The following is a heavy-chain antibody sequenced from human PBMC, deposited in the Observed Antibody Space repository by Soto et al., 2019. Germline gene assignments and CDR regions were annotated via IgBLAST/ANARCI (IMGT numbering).Heavy chain of an antibody. CDR1: GFTFSNAW. CDR2: IKSKTDDGTT. J-gene: IGHJ6*02. CDR3: TTDSSSWAYYYYYGMDV. V-gene: IGHV3-15*01. Sequence: GGSLRLSCTVSGFTFSNAWMTWVRQAPGKGLEWVGRIKSKTDDGTTDYAAPVKGRFTISRDDSRNTLYLQMNSLKTEDTAVYYCTTDSSSWAYYYYYGMDVWGQGTTVTVYS. D-gene: IGHD2-2*01.